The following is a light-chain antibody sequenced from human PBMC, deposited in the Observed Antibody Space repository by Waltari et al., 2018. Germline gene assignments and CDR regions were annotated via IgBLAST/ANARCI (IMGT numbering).Light chain of an antibody. Sequence: QSALTQPPSASGSPGQSVTISCTGTSSDVGAYNYVSWYQQHPGKAPKLMIYEVTKRPSGGPDRFAGSKSGNTASLTVSGLQAEDEADYYCSSYADNTWIFGGGTKLTVL. CDR2: EVT. CDR1: SSDVGAYNY. CDR3: SSYADNTWI. J-gene: IGLJ2*01. V-gene: IGLV2-8*01.